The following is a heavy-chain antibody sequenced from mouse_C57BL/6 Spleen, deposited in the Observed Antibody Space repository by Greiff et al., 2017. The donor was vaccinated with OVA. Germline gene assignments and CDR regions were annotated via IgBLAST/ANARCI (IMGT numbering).Heavy chain of an antibody. CDR2: IDPEDGDT. D-gene: IGHD1-1*01. V-gene: IGHV14-1*01. J-gene: IGHJ2*01. CDR1: GFNIKDYY. CDR3: TTLITTVVAPDY. Sequence: VQLQQSGAELVRPGASVKLSCTASGFNIKDYYMHWVKQRPEQGLEWIGRIDPEDGDTEYAPKFQGKATMTADISSNTAYLQLSSLTSEDTAVYYCTTLITTVVAPDYWGQGTTLTVSS.